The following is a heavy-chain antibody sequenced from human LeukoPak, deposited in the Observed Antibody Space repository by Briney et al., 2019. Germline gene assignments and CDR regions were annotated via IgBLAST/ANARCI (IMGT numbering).Heavy chain of an antibody. V-gene: IGHV4-39*01. CDR1: GGSISSSGYY. J-gene: IGHJ4*02. Sequence: SETLSLTCTVSGGSISSSGYYWGWIRQSPGEGLEWIGNIYYSGITYYNPSLKSRVTISVDTSKNQFSLKLSSVTAADTAVYYCARVVSSGWLLDYWGQGTLVTVSS. CDR2: IYYSGIT. CDR3: ARVVSSGWLLDY. D-gene: IGHD6-19*01.